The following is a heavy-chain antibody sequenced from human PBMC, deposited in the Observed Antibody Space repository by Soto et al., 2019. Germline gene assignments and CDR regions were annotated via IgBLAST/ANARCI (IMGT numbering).Heavy chain of an antibody. CDR2: IWYDGSHK. D-gene: IGHD1-1*01. V-gene: IGHV3-33*06. CDR1: EVTWSNSG. Sequence: GGSLRVSCGAAEVTWSNSGMHWVSQAPGKGLEWVAVIWYDGSHKDYADSVKGRFTISRDISKNMVYLQMTSLRAEDPAVYYWAKYGKGGYALIRAPRGQGTLVPVSP. CDR3: AKYGKGGYALIRAP. J-gene: IGHJ5*02.